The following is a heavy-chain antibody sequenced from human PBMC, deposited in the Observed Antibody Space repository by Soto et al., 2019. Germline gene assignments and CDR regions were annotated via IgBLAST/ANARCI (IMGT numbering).Heavy chain of an antibody. V-gene: IGHV1-69*01. D-gene: IGHD4-17*01. CDR3: ASVPTVYALRHNWAEP. Sequence: QVQLVQSGAEVKKPGSSVKVSCKASGGLFSSHSITWVRQAPGQGLEWLGGIIPVFNTSNYAQIFQGRITFTADESTGTAYMELTGLRSEDTAVYSCASVPTVYALRHNWAEPWGQGNLVTVSS. CDR1: GGLFSSHS. CDR2: IIPVFNTS. J-gene: IGHJ5*02.